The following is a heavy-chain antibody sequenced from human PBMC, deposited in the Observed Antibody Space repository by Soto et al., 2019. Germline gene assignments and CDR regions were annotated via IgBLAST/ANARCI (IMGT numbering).Heavy chain of an antibody. V-gene: IGHV4-39*01. CDR1: GGSISSSSYY. CDR2: IYYSGST. CDR3: ARVIQTRTPAEYYYGMDV. J-gene: IGHJ6*02. Sequence: NPSETLSLTCTVSGGSISSSSYYWGWIRQPPGKGLEWIGSIYYSGSTYYNPSLKSRVTISVDTSKNQFSLKLSSVTAADTAVYYCARVIQTRTPAEYYYGMDVWGQGTTVTVSS.